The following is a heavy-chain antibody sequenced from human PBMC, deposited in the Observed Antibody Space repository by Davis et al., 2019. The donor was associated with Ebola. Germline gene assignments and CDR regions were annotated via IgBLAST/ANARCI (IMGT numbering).Heavy chain of an antibody. V-gene: IGHV1-18*01. CDR1: GYTFSSYG. J-gene: IGHJ6*03. Sequence: ASVKVSCKASGYTFSSYGITWVRQAPGQGLEWMGWISAYNGNTNSAQKLQGRVTMTTDTSTSTAYMELRSLRSDDTAVYYCAKAYCAGDCSYILHFYQYMDVWGKGTTVTVS. CDR2: ISAYNGNT. D-gene: IGHD2-21*01. CDR3: AKAYCAGDCSYILHFYQYMDV.